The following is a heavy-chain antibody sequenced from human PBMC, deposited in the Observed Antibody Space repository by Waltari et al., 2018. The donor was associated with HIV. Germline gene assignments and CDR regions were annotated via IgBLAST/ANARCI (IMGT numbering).Heavy chain of an antibody. V-gene: IGHV3-15*01. CDR3: TTEEGYGSGSYLDY. D-gene: IGHD3-10*01. CDR2: IKRKSDGATT. J-gene: IGHJ4*02. Sequence: EVHLVESGGDLLKPGGCLRLSCAASGFTFSNAWMTWVRQAPGKGLGWSGRIKRKSDGATTDDKAGVKGRFAISRDDSKTPRFLQMNSLKTEDTTVYYCTTEEGYGSGSYLDYWGQGTPLTVSS. CDR1: GFTFSNAW.